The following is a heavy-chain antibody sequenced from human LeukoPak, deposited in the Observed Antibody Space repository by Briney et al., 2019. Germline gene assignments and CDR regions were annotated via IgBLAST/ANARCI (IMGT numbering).Heavy chain of an antibody. CDR3: ARHRSGWLQSSFDY. Sequence: SETLSLTCTVSGYSISSGYYWGWIRQPPGKGLEWIGSIYHSGSTYYSPSLKSRVTISVDTSKNQFSLKLSSVTAADTAVYYCARHRSGWLQSSFDYWGQGTLVTVSS. J-gene: IGHJ4*02. CDR2: IYHSGST. CDR1: GYSISSGYY. V-gene: IGHV4-38-2*02. D-gene: IGHD5-24*01.